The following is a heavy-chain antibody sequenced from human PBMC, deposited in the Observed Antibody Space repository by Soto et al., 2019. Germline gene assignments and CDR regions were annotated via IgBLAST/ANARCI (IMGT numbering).Heavy chain of an antibody. CDR2: ISWNSDNI. V-gene: IGHV3-9*01. CDR3: VRSKRGYSYGTPFDY. J-gene: IGHJ4*02. Sequence: EVQLEESGGALVQPGRSLRLSCAASGFTFDDYAMYWVRQVLGKGLEWVSSISWNSDNIGYADSVKGRFTTSRDNAENSLYLQMNSLRPEDTALYYCVRSKRGYSYGTPFDYWGQGTLVTVSS. D-gene: IGHD5-18*01. CDR1: GFTFDDYA.